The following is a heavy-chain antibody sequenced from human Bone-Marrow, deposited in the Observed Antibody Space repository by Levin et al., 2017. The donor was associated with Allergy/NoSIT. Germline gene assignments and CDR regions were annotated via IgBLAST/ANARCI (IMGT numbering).Heavy chain of an antibody. D-gene: IGHD2/OR15-2a*01. Sequence: GESLKISCAASAFNFSSFAVYWVRQAPGKGLEWVSFISYDGNKKFYIDSVKGRFTVSRDNSKNTLFLQMTSLRPEETAVYFCAVSPFHGLDVWGRGTTVTVSS. V-gene: IGHV3-30*03. CDR2: ISYDGNKK. CDR3: AVSPFHGLDV. CDR1: AFNFSSFA. J-gene: IGHJ6*02.